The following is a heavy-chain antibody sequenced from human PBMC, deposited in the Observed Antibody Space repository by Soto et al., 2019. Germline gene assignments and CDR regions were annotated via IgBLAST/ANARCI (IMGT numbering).Heavy chain of an antibody. CDR3: ARLNGYCVSTKCHGYYGMDV. Sequence: SETLSLTCIVSSGSMSSSLNHWGRIRQPPGKGLERIGNINYSGSTNYNQSLQNRLNISVDTSNKQLTLTLSSVTAADTAVYYCARLNGYCVSTKCHGYYGMDVWGQGTTVTVSS. D-gene: IGHD2-2*03. V-gene: IGHV4-39*01. CDR1: SGSMSSSLNH. CDR2: INYSGST. J-gene: IGHJ6*02.